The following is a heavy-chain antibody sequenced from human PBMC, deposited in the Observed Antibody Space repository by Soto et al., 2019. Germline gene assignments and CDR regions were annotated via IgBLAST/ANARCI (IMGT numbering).Heavy chain of an antibody. V-gene: IGHV1-69*13. J-gene: IGHJ5*02. CDR3: ARAHSSGICYFVHP. CDR2: IMPIFGTP. CDR1: GGTFDSYV. Sequence: GASVKVSCKASGGTFDSYVISWLRQAPGQGLEWMGGIMPIFGTPNYAQKFRGRVTISADESTSTAYLELSSLTSDDTAVYYCARAHSSGICYFVHPGGQGTLLTVS. D-gene: IGHD3-10*01.